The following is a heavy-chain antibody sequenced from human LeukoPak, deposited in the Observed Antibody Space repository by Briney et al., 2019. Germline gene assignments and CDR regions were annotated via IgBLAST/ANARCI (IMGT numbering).Heavy chain of an antibody. J-gene: IGHJ3*02. Sequence: GGSLRLSCAASGFTFDDYAMHWVRQAPGKGLEWVSGISWNSGSIGYADSVKGRFTISRDNAKNSLYLQMNGLRAEDIALYYCAKGGNWNYDAFDIWGQGTMVTVSS. CDR1: GFTFDDYA. CDR2: ISWNSGSI. V-gene: IGHV3-9*03. CDR3: AKGGNWNYDAFDI. D-gene: IGHD1-7*01.